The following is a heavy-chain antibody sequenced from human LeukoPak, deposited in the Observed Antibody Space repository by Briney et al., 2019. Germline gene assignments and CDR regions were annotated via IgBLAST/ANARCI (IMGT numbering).Heavy chain of an antibody. CDR3: AKSLLGNYYDSSGYRASAFDI. Sequence: ASVKVSCKASGYTFTSYGISWVRQAPGQGLEWMGWISAYNGNTNYAQKLQGRVTMTTDTSTSTAYMELRSLRSDDTAVYYCAKSLLGNYYDSSGYRASAFDIWGQGTMVTVSS. CDR2: ISAYNGNT. J-gene: IGHJ3*02. CDR1: GYTFTSYG. V-gene: IGHV1-18*01. D-gene: IGHD3-22*01.